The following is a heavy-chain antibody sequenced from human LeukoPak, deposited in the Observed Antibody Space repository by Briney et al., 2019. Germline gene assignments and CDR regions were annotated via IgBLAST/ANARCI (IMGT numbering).Heavy chain of an antibody. J-gene: IGHJ4*02. V-gene: IGHV1-18*01. CDR3: ARGEFICTINTCYASALDS. D-gene: IGHD2-2*01. CDR2: IRAHNGDT. Sequence: GASETVSCKASGYTFTSYAISWVRQAPGQGLEWMGWIRAHNGDTNHAQQLQGRVTMTTDTSTRTAYMELRSLRSEDTAVYYCARGEFICTINTCYASALDSWGQGTLVTVSS. CDR1: GYTFTSYA.